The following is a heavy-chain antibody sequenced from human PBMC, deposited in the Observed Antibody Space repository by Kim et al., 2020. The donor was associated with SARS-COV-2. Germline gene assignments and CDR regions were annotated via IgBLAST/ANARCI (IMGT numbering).Heavy chain of an antibody. CDR2: ISDTGGST. CDR1: GFTFSAFP. V-gene: IGHV3-23*01. CDR3: TTYNTKNGFEI. Sequence: GGSLRLSCIASGFTFSAFPMTWVRQAPGKGLEWVSTISDTGGSTWYPDSVKGRFTISRDNSKNTVYLQMNSLRAEDTALFYCTTYNTKNGFEIWGPGTMVTVSS. J-gene: IGHJ3*02. D-gene: IGHD3-10*01.